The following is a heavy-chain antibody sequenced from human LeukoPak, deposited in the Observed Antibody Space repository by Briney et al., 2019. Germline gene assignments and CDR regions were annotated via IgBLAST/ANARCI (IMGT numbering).Heavy chain of an antibody. V-gene: IGHV1-24*01. D-gene: IGHD3-10*01. Sequence: ASVTVSCKVSGYTLIELSMHGVRQPRGKGLEWVGGFDPEDGETIYAQKFQGRVTMTEDTSTDTAYMELSSLRSEDTAVYYCATRFTMVRGSYYYMDVWGKGTTVTVSS. CDR3: ATRFTMVRGSYYYMDV. CDR1: GYTLIELS. CDR2: FDPEDGET. J-gene: IGHJ6*03.